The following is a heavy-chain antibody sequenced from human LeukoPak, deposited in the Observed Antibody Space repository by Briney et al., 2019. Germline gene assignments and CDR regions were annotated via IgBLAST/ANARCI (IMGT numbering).Heavy chain of an antibody. J-gene: IGHJ5*02. Sequence: SETLSLTCAVYGGSFSGYYWSWIRQPPGKGLEWIGEINHSGSTNYNPSLKSRVTISVDTSKNQFSLKLSSVTAADTAVYYCARHDFWSGKYWFDPWGRGTLVTVSS. CDR2: INHSGST. D-gene: IGHD3-3*01. CDR1: GGSFSGYY. V-gene: IGHV4-34*01. CDR3: ARHDFWSGKYWFDP.